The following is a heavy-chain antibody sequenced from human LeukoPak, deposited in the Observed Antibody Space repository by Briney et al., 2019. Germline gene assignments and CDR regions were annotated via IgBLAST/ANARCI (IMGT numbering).Heavy chain of an antibody. V-gene: IGHV4-4*09. CDR1: GGSISSYY. D-gene: IGHD3-3*01. CDR2: IYTSGST. Sequence: PSETLSLTGTVSGGSISSYYWSWIRQPLGKGLEWIGYIYTSGSTNYNPSLKSRVTISVDTSKNQFSLKLSSVTAADTAVYYCAALRFSYYYYMDVWGKGTTVTVSS. J-gene: IGHJ6*03. CDR3: AALRFSYYYYMDV.